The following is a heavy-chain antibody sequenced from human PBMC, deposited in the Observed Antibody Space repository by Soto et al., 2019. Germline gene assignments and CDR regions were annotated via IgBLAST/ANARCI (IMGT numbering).Heavy chain of an antibody. CDR1: GFTFSSYG. V-gene: IGHV3-23*01. CDR2: ITDSGGST. Sequence: PGGSLRLSCAASGFTFSSYGMSWVRRAPGKGLEWVSAITDSGGSTYYTDSVKGRFTISRDNSKNTLYLQMNSLRAEDTAVYYCATAAFGVVVPAAMFAYWGQGTLVTVS. D-gene: IGHD2-2*01. J-gene: IGHJ4*02. CDR3: ATAAFGVVVPAAMFAY.